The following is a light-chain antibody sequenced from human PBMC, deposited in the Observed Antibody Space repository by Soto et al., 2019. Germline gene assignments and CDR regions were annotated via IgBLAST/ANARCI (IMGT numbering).Light chain of an antibody. Sequence: EIVLAQSPATLSLSPGDIATLSCGASQSVSRSYLAWYQQKPGLAPRLIIYDASTRATGIPDRFSGSGSGTDFTLTISSLQPEDFATYYCQQSYSTPITFGQGTRLENK. CDR1: QSVSRSY. CDR2: DAS. CDR3: QQSYSTPIT. J-gene: IGKJ5*01. V-gene: IGKV3D-20*01.